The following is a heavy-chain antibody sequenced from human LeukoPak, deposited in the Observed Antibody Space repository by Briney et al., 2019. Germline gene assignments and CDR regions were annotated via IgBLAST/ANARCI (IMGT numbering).Heavy chain of an antibody. CDR1: GFTFSSYA. CDR3: AKGAYYHGSGRYFDY. Sequence: GGSLRLSCAASGFTFSSYAMNWVRQAPGKGLEWVSAISGSGGATYYADSVKGRFTMSRDNSKNTLYLQMTSLRAEDTAVYYCAKGAYYHGSGRYFDYWGQGTLVTVSS. CDR2: ISGSGGAT. V-gene: IGHV3-23*01. J-gene: IGHJ4*02. D-gene: IGHD3-10*01.